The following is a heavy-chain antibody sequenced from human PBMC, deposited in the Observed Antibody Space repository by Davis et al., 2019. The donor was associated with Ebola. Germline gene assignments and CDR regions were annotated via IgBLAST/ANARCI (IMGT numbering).Heavy chain of an antibody. J-gene: IGHJ4*02. CDR1: GGTFSSYT. V-gene: IGHV1-69*02. Sequence: SVKVSCKASGGTFSSYTISWVRQAPGQGLEWMGRIIPILGIANYAQKFQGRVTITADKSTSTAYMELSSLRSEDTAVYYCARGSYSSGWYGRVPGFDYWGQGTQVTVSS. CDR2: IIPILGIA. CDR3: ARGSYSSGWYGRVPGFDY. D-gene: IGHD6-19*01.